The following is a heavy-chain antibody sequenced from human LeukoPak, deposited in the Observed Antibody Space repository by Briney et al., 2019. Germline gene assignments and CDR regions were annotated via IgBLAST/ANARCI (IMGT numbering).Heavy chain of an antibody. V-gene: IGHV1-8*01. CDR2: MNPNSGNT. D-gene: IGHD1-14*01. CDR1: GYTFTSYD. Sequence: GASVKVSCKASGYTFTSYDINWVRQATGQGLEWMGWMNPNSGNTGYAQKFQGRVTMTRNTSISTAYMELSSLRSEDTAVYYCARGGLSFDRIRPRGYRWFDPWGQGTLVTVSS. CDR3: ARGGLSFDRIRPRGYRWFDP. J-gene: IGHJ5*02.